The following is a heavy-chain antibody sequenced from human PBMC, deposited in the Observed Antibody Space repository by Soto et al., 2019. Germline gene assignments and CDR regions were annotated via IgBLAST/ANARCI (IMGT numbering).Heavy chain of an antibody. Sequence: PGGSLRLSCAASGFTFSSYGMTWVRQAPGKGLEWVSTISGSDGGTYFADSVKGRFTISRDNSRNTLYLQMNSLGAEDTAVYYCAIVNTALDYWGQGNLVTVYS. D-gene: IGHD5-18*01. J-gene: IGHJ4*02. CDR3: AIVNTALDY. V-gene: IGHV3-23*01. CDR1: GFTFSSYG. CDR2: ISGSDGGT.